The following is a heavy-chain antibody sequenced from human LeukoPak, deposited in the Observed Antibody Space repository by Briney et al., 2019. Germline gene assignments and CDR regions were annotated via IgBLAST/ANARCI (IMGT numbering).Heavy chain of an antibody. V-gene: IGHV3-30*02. Sequence: GGSLRFSCAPSGFTFSSYGMHWVRQAPGKGLEWVAFIRYDGSNKYYADSVKGRFTISRDNSKNTLYLQMNSLRAEDTAVYYCARGRGYSQSNWVDPWGQGTMVTVSA. CDR3: ARGRGYSQSNWVDP. CDR2: IRYDGSNK. CDR1: GFTFSSYG. D-gene: IGHD5-18*01. J-gene: IGHJ5*02.